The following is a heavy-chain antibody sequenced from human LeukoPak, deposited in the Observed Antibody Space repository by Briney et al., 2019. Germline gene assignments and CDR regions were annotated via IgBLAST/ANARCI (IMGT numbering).Heavy chain of an antibody. Sequence: GGSLRLSCATSGSNFDRYTIHWVRQAPGKGLEWVSLAGWAGGTTYYSDSVRGRFTISRDSGKNSVYLQMNSLTTDDTAFYFCAKELDTMFFDYWGQGALVTVSS. CDR3: AKELDTMFFDY. D-gene: IGHD5-18*01. CDR2: AGWAGGTT. V-gene: IGHV3-43*01. CDR1: GSNFDRYT. J-gene: IGHJ4*02.